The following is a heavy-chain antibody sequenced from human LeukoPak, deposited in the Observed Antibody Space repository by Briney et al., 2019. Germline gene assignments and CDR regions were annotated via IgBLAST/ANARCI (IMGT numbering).Heavy chain of an antibody. CDR1: GFTFDDYA. CDR2: FTWNSDNI. Sequence: HAGGSLRLSCAASGFTFDDYALNWVRKPPGKGRGWASGFTWNSDNIEYADSVKGRFTISRDNAKNSLYLQMNSLRAEDMALYYCAKGGGGRLIYYYYMDVWGKGTTVTVSS. V-gene: IGHV3-9*03. J-gene: IGHJ6*03. D-gene: IGHD3-16*01. CDR3: AKGGGGRLIYYYYMDV.